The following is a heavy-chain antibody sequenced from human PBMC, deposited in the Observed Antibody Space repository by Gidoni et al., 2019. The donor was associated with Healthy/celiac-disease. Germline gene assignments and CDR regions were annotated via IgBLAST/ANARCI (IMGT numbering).Heavy chain of an antibody. D-gene: IGHD6-13*01. V-gene: IGHV4-39*01. CDR1: GGSISSSRYY. CDR3: ARHSQYSSSWYPPNWFDP. CDR2: IYHSGST. J-gene: IGHJ5*02. Sequence: QLQLQESGPGLVKPSETLSLTCTVSGGSISSSRYYWGWIRQPPGKGLEWIGSIYHSGSTYYNPSLKSRVTISVDTSKNQFSLKLSSVTAADTAVYYCARHSQYSSSWYPPNWFDPWGQGTLVTVSS.